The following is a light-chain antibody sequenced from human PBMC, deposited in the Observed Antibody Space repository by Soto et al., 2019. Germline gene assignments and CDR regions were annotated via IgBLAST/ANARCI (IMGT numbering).Light chain of an antibody. V-gene: IGLV8-61*01. CDR3: VLYMGSGISV. CDR1: SGSVSTSHN. Sequence: QTVVTQEPSFSVSPGGTVTLTCGLSSGSVSTSHNPSWYQQTPGQAPRTLIHSTNSRSSGVPDRFSGSILGNKAALTITGAQADDESDYYCVLYMGSGISVFGGGTKLTVL. CDR2: STN. J-gene: IGLJ2*01.